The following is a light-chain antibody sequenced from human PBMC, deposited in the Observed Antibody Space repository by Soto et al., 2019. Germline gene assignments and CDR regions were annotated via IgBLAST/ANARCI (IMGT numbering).Light chain of an antibody. Sequence: DIVMPQSPLSLPVTPGEPASISCRSSQSLLHSNGYKYLDWYLQKPGQSPQLLIYLGSNRASGVPDRFSGSGSDTDFTLKISRVEAEDVGVYYCMQTLQTPRTFGRGTKLEIK. CDR3: MQTLQTPRT. V-gene: IGKV2-28*01. J-gene: IGKJ2*01. CDR2: LGS. CDR1: QSLLHSNGYKY.